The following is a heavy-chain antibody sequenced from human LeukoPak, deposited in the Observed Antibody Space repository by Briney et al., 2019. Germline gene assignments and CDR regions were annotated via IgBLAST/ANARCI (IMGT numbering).Heavy chain of an antibody. J-gene: IGHJ4*02. CDR1: GGSISSSSYY. V-gene: IGHV4-39*01. CDR3: ARSYGTFDY. CDR2: IYYSGST. Sequence: PSETLSLTCTVSGGSISSSSYYWGCIRQPPGKALEWIGSIYYSGSTYYNPSLKSRVTISVDTSKNQFSLKLSSVTAADTAVYYCARSYGTFDYWGQGTLVTVSS. D-gene: IGHD4-17*01.